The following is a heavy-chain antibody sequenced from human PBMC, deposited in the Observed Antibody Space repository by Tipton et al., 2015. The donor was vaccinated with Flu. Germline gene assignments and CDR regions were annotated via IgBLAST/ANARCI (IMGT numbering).Heavy chain of an antibody. D-gene: IGHD3-22*01. CDR2: VYGSGST. V-gene: IGHV4-4*07. J-gene: IGHJ5*02. CDR1: GGSISGNH. Sequence: TLSLTCTVSGGSISGNHWNWIRQPPGKGLEWIGRVYGSGSTKYNPSLESRVTISVDTSKSQFSLKLSSVTAADTAVYYCARDSSGYNWFGPWGQGTLVTVSS. CDR3: ARDSSGYNWFGP.